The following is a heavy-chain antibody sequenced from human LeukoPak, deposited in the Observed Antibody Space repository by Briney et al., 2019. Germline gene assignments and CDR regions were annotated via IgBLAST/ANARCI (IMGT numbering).Heavy chain of an antibody. CDR2: IWYDGSNK. CDR1: GFPFSSYG. Sequence: GRSLRLSFAASGFPFSSYGMHWVRQAPGKGLEWVAVIWYDGSNKYYADSVKGRFTISRDNSKNTLYLQMNSLRAEDTAVYYCAKDRIGNYYFDYWGQGTLVTVSS. J-gene: IGHJ4*02. V-gene: IGHV3-33*06. D-gene: IGHD1-7*01. CDR3: AKDRIGNYYFDY.